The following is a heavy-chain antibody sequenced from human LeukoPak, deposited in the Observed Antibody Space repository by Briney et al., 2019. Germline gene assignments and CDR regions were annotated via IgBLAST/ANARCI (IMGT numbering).Heavy chain of an antibody. CDR1: GGSISSGDYY. CDR3: ASFSGSYYSYFDY. Sequence: SETLSLTCTVSGGSISSGDYYWRWIRQPPGKGLEWIGYIYYSGSTYYNPSPKSRVTISVDTSKNQFSLKLSSVTAADTAVYYCASFSGSYYSYFDYWGQGTLVTVSS. V-gene: IGHV4-30-4*08. D-gene: IGHD1-26*01. CDR2: IYYSGST. J-gene: IGHJ4*02.